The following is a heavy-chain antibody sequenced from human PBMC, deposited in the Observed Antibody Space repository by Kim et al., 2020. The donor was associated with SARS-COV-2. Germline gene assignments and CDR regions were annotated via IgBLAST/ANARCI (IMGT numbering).Heavy chain of an antibody. CDR3: ARGPPHKEWSWNAAPATRIHGLDV. CDR1: GGSMSSYY. CDR2: IYYSGST. V-gene: IGHV4-59*01. J-gene: IGHJ6*02. D-gene: IGHD2-15*01. Sequence: SETLSLTCTVSGGSMSSYYWSWIRQPPGKGLEYIGYIYYSGSTNYNSSLKSRVTISVDTSKKQFSLKLSSMTAADTAIYYCARGPPHKEWSWNAAPATRIHGLDVWGQGTTVTVSS.